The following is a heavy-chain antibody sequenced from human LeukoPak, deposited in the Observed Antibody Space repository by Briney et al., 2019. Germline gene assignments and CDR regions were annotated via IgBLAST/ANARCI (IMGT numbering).Heavy chain of an antibody. V-gene: IGHV3-66*01. CDR1: GFSVSTNT. Sequence: GGSLRLSCAASGFSVSTNTMIWVRQAPGEGLEWVSVIDSGDSTYYADAVKGRINVSRDTSKNTVYLQMNSLGAEDTAVYFCSRGIDDFWSGFDPWGQGTLVTVSS. D-gene: IGHD3-3*01. CDR3: SRGIDDFWSGFDP. J-gene: IGHJ5*02. CDR2: IDSGDST.